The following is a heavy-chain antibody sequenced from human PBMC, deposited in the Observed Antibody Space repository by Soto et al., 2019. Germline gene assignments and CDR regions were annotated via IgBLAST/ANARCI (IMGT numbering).Heavy chain of an antibody. J-gene: IGHJ4*01. V-gene: IGHV3-33*01. CDR3: ARDLFTADMIDY. D-gene: IGHD5-18*01. Sequence: QLQLVESGRGVVQPGRSLRLSCAATGFTFRSYGMHWVRQAPGKGLEWVAVIWYDGSNKYYADSVKDRFTISRDNSKNTMYLHMNSLRAEDTAVYYCARDLFTADMIDYWGHGTLVTVYS. CDR2: IWYDGSNK. CDR1: GFTFRSYG.